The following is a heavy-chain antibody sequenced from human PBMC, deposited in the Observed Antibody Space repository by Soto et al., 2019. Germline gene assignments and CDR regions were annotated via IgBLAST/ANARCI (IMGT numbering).Heavy chain of an antibody. CDR3: AKVGHIAVVTSWFDY. Sequence: QVQLVESGGGLVQPGRSLRLSCEGSGFTFSKYGMHWVRQAPGKGLEWVAVMSSDGRNEYYADSVKARFTISRDNSNSTLYLQMSSLRTEDMGVYYCAKVGHIAVVTSWFDYWGQGTLVTVSS. CDR1: GFTFSKYG. D-gene: IGHD2-21*02. J-gene: IGHJ4*02. V-gene: IGHV3-30*18. CDR2: MSSDGRNE.